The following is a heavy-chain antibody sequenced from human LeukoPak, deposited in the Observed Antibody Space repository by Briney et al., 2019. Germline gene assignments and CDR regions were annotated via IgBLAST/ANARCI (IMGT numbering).Heavy chain of an antibody. CDR1: GFTFDDYT. D-gene: IGHD5-24*01. J-gene: IGHJ3*01. Sequence: PWGSLSLSCAASGFTFDDYTMHWVRQAPGKGLEWVSLIRWDGGSTYYADSVKGRFTISRDNSKNSLYLQMNSLRTEDTALYYCAKEGDGYHWGQGTMVTVSS. CDR3: AKEGDGYH. V-gene: IGHV3-43*01. CDR2: IRWDGGST.